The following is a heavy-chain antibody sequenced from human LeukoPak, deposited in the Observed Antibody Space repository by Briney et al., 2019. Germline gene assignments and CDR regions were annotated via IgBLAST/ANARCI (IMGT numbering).Heavy chain of an antibody. CDR3: RGGSLRLDP. J-gene: IGHJ5*02. D-gene: IGHD3-10*01. CDR2: ICYGGST. V-gene: IGHV4-59*01. Sequence: PSETLSLTCTVSDGSISRYYWSWIRQPPGKGLEWIGYICYGGSTNYNPSLKSRFTRSVYTSKNQFSLKLNALTAPDTAGYSGRGGSLRLDPWRQGTLVTVSS. CDR1: DGSISRYY.